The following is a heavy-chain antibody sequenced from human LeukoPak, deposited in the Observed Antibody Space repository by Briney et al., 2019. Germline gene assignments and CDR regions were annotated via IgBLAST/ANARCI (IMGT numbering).Heavy chain of an antibody. CDR2: VSYNGNT. Sequence: SETLSLTCTVSGGSISGSTSYYSGWIRQPPGKGLEWIGSVSYNGNTYYNPPLKSRVTISVDTSKNHFSLELNSVTAADTAVYYCASSAGGDGYNWVYWGQGTLVTVSS. D-gene: IGHD5-24*01. J-gene: IGHJ4*02. CDR1: GGSISGSTSYY. V-gene: IGHV4-39*02. CDR3: ASSAGGDGYNWVY.